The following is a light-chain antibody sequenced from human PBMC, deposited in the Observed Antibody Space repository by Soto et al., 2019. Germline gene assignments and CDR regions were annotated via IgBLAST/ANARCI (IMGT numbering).Light chain of an antibody. J-gene: IGLJ1*01. Sequence: QSALTQPASVSGSPGPSIPISCAGTSSDVGGYNYVSWYRQHPGEAPKLLIYEVSVRPSVVSHRFSGSKSGNTAALTISGLQAEDEADYYCSSYTRRSTLDGFGTGTKVTVL. CDR2: EVS. CDR1: SSDVGGYNY. V-gene: IGLV2-14*01. CDR3: SSYTRRSTLDG.